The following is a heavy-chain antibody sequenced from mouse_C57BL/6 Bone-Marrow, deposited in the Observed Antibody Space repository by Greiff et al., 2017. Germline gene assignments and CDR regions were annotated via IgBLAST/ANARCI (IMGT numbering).Heavy chain of an antibody. CDR1: GYTFTSYG. J-gene: IGHJ2*01. Sequence: VQLQQSGAELARPGASVKLSCKASGYTFTSYGISWVKQRTGQGLEWIGEIYPRSGNTYYNEKFKGKATLTANKSSSTAYMELRSLTSEDSAVYFCASSYYGSSDFDYWGQGTTLTVSS. D-gene: IGHD1-1*01. V-gene: IGHV1-81*01. CDR2: IYPRSGNT. CDR3: ASSYYGSSDFDY.